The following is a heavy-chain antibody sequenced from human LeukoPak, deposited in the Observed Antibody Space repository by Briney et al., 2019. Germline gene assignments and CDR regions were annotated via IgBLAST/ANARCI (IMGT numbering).Heavy chain of an antibody. V-gene: IGHV1-69*04. CDR1: GGTFSSYA. D-gene: IGHD6-19*01. J-gene: IGHJ4*02. Sequence: GSSVKVCCKASGGTFSSYAISWERQAPGQGLEWMGRIIPIFGIANYAQKFQGRVTITADKSASTAYMELSSLRSEDTAVYYCARVSKAVAGYFDYWGQGTLVTVSS. CDR3: ARVSKAVAGYFDY. CDR2: IIPIFGIA.